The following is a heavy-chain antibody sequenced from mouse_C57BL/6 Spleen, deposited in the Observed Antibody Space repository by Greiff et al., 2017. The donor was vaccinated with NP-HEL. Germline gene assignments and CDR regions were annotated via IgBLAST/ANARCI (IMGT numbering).Heavy chain of an antibody. V-gene: IGHV1-15*01. D-gene: IGHD2-1*01. CDR1: GYTFTDYE. CDR2: IDPETGGT. J-gene: IGHJ4*01. Sequence: QVQLKQSEAELVRPGASVTLSCKASGYTFTDYEMHWVKQTPVHGLEWIGAIDPETGGTAYNQKFKGKAILTADKSSSTAYMELRSLTSEDSAVYYCTRPPFYYGNRYYAMDYWGQGTSVTVSS. CDR3: TRPPFYYGNRYYAMDY.